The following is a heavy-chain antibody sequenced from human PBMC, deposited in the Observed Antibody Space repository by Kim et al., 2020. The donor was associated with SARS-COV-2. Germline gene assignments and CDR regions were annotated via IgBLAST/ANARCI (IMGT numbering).Heavy chain of an antibody. D-gene: IGHD1-26*01. Sequence: SETLSLTCTVSGGSISSYYWSWIRQPPGKGLEWIGYIYYSGSTNYNPSLKSRVTISVDTSKNQFSLKLSSVTAADTAVYYCARTLVGAERELDPWGQGTLVTVSS. CDR1: GGSISSYY. CDR3: ARTLVGAERELDP. J-gene: IGHJ5*02. V-gene: IGHV4-59*13. CDR2: IYYSGST.